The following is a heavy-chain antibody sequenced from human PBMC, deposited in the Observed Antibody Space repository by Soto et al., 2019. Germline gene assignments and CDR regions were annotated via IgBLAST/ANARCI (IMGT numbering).Heavy chain of an antibody. J-gene: IGHJ3*02. Sequence: QVRLVESGGGVVQPGRSLRLSCAASGFTFSSYAMHWVRQAPGKGPEWVAVISYDGSSKTYADSVKGQFTISRDNSKNSLFLQMNNLRPEDTAVYYCARRNSDYSSVWSDAFDIWGQGTMVTVSS. V-gene: IGHV3-30-3*01. D-gene: IGHD6-19*01. CDR3: ARRNSDYSSVWSDAFDI. CDR2: ISYDGSSK. CDR1: GFTFSSYA.